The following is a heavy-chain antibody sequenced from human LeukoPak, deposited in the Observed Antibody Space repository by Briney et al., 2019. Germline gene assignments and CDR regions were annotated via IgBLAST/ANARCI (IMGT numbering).Heavy chain of an antibody. CDR2: ISYDGSNK. Sequence: GGSLRLSCAASGFTFSSYGMHWVRQAPGKGLEWVAVISYDGSNKYYADSVKGRFTISRDNSKNTLYLQMNSLRAEDTAVYYCAKDLGDGAGAHWGQGTLVTVSS. CDR3: AKDLGDGAGAH. D-gene: IGHD4-17*01. CDR1: GFTFSSYG. V-gene: IGHV3-30*18. J-gene: IGHJ4*02.